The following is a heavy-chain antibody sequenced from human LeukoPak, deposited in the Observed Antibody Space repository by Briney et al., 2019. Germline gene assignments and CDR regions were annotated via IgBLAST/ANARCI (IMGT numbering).Heavy chain of an antibody. Sequence: GGSLRLSCAASGFTFSSYAMSWVRQAPGKGLEWVSAISGSGGSTYYAHSVKGRFTISRDNSKNTLCLQMNSVRAEDTSVYYCAKEFAPRNSGYIYGDAFDIWGQGTMVTVSS. CDR2: ISGSGGST. D-gene: IGHD3-22*01. CDR1: GFTFSSYA. CDR3: AKEFAPRNSGYIYGDAFDI. V-gene: IGHV3-23*01. J-gene: IGHJ3*02.